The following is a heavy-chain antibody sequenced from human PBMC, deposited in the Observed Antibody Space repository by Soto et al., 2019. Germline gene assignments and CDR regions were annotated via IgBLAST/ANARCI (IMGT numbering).Heavy chain of an antibody. Sequence: TSETRSLTCSVASASLSSSTYYWSWIRQPPGRGPEWIGSIYYSGNTYYKPSLKSRVSISIDTSRNQFSLKLTSVTAADTGVYYCASSSPFHYWGPGILVT. CDR2: IYYSGNT. J-gene: IGHJ4*02. V-gene: IGHV4-39*01. CDR1: SASLSSSTYY. CDR3: ASSSPFHY. D-gene: IGHD6-6*01.